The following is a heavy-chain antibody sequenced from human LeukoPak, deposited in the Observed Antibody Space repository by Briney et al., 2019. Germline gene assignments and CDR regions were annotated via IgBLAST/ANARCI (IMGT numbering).Heavy chain of an antibody. CDR3: VSPRGFSYGYFDY. CDR1: GGSISSSSAY. V-gene: IGHV4-39*01. Sequence: LETLSLSRTVSGGSISSSSAYWGWIRQPPGKGLEWIGSTYYSKNTYYTPSLKSRVTISADTSKNQFSLTLGSVSATDTAVYYCVSPRGFSYGYFDYWGQGTLVTVSS. CDR2: TYYSKNT. J-gene: IGHJ4*02. D-gene: IGHD5-18*01.